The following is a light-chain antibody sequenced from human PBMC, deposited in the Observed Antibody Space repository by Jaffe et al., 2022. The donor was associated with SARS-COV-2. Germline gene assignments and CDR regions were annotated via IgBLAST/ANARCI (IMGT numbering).Light chain of an antibody. CDR3: CSYTSSSVV. CDR2: EGS. CDR1: SSDVGSYNL. V-gene: IGLV2-23*01. Sequence: QSALTQPASVSGSPGQSITISCTGTSSDVGSYNLVSWYQHHPGKAPKLIIYEGSKRPSGVSNRFSGSKSGNTASLTISGLQAEDEADYYCCSYTSSSVVFGGGTKLTVL. J-gene: IGLJ2*01.